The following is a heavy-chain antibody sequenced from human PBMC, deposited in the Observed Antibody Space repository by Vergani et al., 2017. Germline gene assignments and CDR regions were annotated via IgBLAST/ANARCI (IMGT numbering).Heavy chain of an antibody. Sequence: VQLVESGGGVVQPGGSLRLSCAASGFTFSTYAMTWVRQAPGKGLEWVSTISSDGGSTYYADSVKGRFTISRDNSKNTLSLQMNSLTAEDTAVYYCARKHISNYYDSSGYYYMGYYYGMDVWGQGTTVTVSS. CDR3: ARKHISNYYDSSGYYYMGYYYGMDV. D-gene: IGHD3-22*01. CDR2: ISSDGGST. V-gene: IGHV3-23*04. CDR1: GFTFSTYA. J-gene: IGHJ6*02.